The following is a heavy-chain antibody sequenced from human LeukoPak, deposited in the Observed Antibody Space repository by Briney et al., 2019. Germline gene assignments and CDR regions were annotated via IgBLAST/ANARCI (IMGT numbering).Heavy chain of an antibody. CDR2: ISGSGGST. CDR1: GFTFSSYA. CDR3: AKGGAGTTSLLRIDY. J-gene: IGHJ4*02. V-gene: IGHV3-23*01. D-gene: IGHD2-2*01. Sequence: GGSLRLSCVASGFTFSSYALSWVRQAPGKRLEWVSVISGSGGSTYYADSVEGRFTISRDNSKNTLYLQMNSLRAEDTAPYYCAKGGAGTTSLLRIDYWGQGTLVTVSS.